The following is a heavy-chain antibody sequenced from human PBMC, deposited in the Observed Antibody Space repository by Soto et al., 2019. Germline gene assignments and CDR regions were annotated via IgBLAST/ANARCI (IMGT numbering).Heavy chain of an antibody. CDR3: VRGAPFDY. Sequence: EVQLVESGGGVVQPGGSLRLSCAASGFTFSSYWMHWVRQVPGKGLVWVSRISSDGTSTAYADSVKGRFTISRDNAKNALYLQMNRLRAEDTAVYSCVRGAPFDYWGQGTLVTVSS. J-gene: IGHJ4*02. CDR1: GFTFSSYW. V-gene: IGHV3-74*01. CDR2: ISSDGTST.